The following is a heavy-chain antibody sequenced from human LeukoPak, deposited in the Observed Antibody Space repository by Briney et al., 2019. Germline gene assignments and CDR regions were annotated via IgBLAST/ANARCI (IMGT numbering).Heavy chain of an antibody. Sequence: GGSLRLSCAASGFTFSSYAMSWVRQAPGKGLEWVSAISGSGGSTYYADSVKGRFTISRDNSKNTLYLQMNSLRAEDTAVYYCAKGYDEYSSSSGAFDIWGQGTMVTVSS. CDR1: GFTFSSYA. CDR2: ISGSGGST. J-gene: IGHJ3*02. D-gene: IGHD6-6*01. V-gene: IGHV3-23*01. CDR3: AKGYDEYSSSSGAFDI.